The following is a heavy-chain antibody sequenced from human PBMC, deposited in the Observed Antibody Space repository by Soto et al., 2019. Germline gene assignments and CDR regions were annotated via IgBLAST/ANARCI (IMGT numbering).Heavy chain of an antibody. J-gene: IGHJ4*02. V-gene: IGHV1-58*01. CDR1: GFTFTSSA. D-gene: IGHD5-18*01. CDR2: IVVGSGNT. CDR3: AAEGRGYSYSSGHY. Sequence: QMQLVQSGPEVKKPGTSVKVSCKASGFTFTSSAVQWVRQARGQRLGWIGWIVVGSGNTNYAQKFQERVTITRDMSTSTAYMELSSLRSEDTAVYYCAAEGRGYSYSSGHYWGQGTLVTVSS.